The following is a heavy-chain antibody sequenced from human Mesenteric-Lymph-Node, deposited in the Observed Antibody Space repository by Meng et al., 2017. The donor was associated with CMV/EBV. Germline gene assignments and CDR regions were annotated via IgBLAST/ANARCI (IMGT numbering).Heavy chain of an antibody. Sequence: GGSLRLSCAASKFTFSSNSMSWVRQAPGKGLEWVSYISSRNSITYYADSAKGRFTISRDNAKNSLYLQMNSLRAEDTAVYYCARGADQRDGYFHLWGRGTLVTVSS. CDR1: KFTFSSNS. J-gene: IGHJ2*01. CDR2: ISSRNSIT. CDR3: ARGADQRDGYFHL. V-gene: IGHV3-48*04.